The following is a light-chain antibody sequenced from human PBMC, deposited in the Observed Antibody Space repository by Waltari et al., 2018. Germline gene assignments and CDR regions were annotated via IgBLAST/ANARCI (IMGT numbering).Light chain of an antibody. CDR1: QGIRNY. CDR3: QKYNSAPQT. Sequence: TQSPSSLSASVGDRVTITCRASQGIRNYLAWYQQKPGKVPKLLIYAASTLQSGVPSRFSCSGSGTDFTLTISSLQPEDVATYYCQKYNSAPQTFGQGTKVEIK. J-gene: IGKJ1*01. V-gene: IGKV1-27*01. CDR2: AAS.